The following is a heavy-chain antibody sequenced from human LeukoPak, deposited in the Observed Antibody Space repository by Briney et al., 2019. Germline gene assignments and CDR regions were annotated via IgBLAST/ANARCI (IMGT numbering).Heavy chain of an antibody. CDR2: IYPSDSDT. CDR3: ARRRRRDGYNYSFDY. D-gene: IGHD5-24*01. J-gene: IGHJ4*02. V-gene: IGHV5-51*01. CDR1: GYSFTSYW. Sequence: GESLKISCKGSGYSFTSYWIAWVRQMPGKGLEWMGIIYPSDSDTKYSPSFQGQVTISADKSISTAYLQWSSLKASDTAIYYCARRRRRDGYNYSFDYWGQGTLVTVSS.